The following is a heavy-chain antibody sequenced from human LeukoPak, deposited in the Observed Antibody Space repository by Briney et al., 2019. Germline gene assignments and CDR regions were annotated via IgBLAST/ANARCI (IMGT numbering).Heavy chain of an antibody. CDR3: ARDQRRIIVVVPDAIFIG. Sequence: GTSVKVSCKASGYTFNGYYMHWVRQAPGQGLEWMGWINPNSGGTNYAQKFQGRVTMTRDTSISTAYMELSRLRSDDTAVYYCARDQRRIIVVVPDAIFIGWGQGTLVSVSS. V-gene: IGHV1-2*02. CDR1: GYTFNGYY. D-gene: IGHD2-2*01. CDR2: INPNSGGT. J-gene: IGHJ4*02.